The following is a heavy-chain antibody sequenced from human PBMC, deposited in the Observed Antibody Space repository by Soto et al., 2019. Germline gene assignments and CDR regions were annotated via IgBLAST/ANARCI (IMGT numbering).Heavy chain of an antibody. CDR3: ARSSYDFWSGYYYYYGMDV. CDR2: ISAYNGNT. J-gene: IGHJ6*02. V-gene: IGHV1-18*01. Sequence: QVQLVQSGAEVKKPGASVKVSCKASGYTFTSYGISWVRQAPGQGREWMGWISAYNGNTNYAQKLQGRVTMTTDTSTSTAYMELRSLRSDDTAVYYCARSSYDFWSGYYYYYGMDVWGQGTTVTVSS. CDR1: GYTFTSYG. D-gene: IGHD3-3*01.